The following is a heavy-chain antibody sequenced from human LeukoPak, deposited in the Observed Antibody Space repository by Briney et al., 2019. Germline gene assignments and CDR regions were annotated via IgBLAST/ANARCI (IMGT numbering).Heavy chain of an antibody. CDR3: ARAAGLRFLEWSSYNWFDP. CDR1: GGSISSGGYS. Sequence: PSQTLSLTCAVSGGSISSGGYSWSWIRQPPGKGLEWIGEINHSGSTNYNPSLKSRVTISVDTSKNQFSLKLSSVTAADTAVYYCARAAGLRFLEWSSYNWFDPWGQGTLVTVSS. J-gene: IGHJ5*02. V-gene: IGHV4-30-2*01. D-gene: IGHD3-3*01. CDR2: INHSGST.